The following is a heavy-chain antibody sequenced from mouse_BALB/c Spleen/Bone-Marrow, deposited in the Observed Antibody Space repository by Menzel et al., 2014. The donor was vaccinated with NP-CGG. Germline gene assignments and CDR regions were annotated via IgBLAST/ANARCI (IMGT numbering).Heavy chain of an antibody. V-gene: IGHV14-4*02. D-gene: IGHD2-10*02. CDR2: IDPENGDT. Sequence: EVKLMESGAELVRSGASVKLSCTASGFNIXDYYMHWVKQRPEQGLEWIGWIDPENGDTEYAPKFQGKATMTADTSSNTAYLQLSSLTSEDTAVYYCNEGYGNYGYWGQGTTLTVSS. CDR1: GFNIXDYY. J-gene: IGHJ2*01. CDR3: NEGYGNYGY.